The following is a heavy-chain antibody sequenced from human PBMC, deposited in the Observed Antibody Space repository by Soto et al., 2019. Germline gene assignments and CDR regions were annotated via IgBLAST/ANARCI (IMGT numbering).Heavy chain of an antibody. V-gene: IGHV4-34*01. CDR3: ASVGPWFGEFHYYYYGMDV. CDR2: INHSGST. D-gene: IGHD3-10*01. CDR1: GGSFSGYY. J-gene: IGHJ6*02. Sequence: KPSETLSLTCAVCGGSFSGYYWSWIHQPPGKXLEWIGEINHSGSTNYNPSLKSRVTISVDTSKNQFSLKLSSVTAADTAVYYCASVGPWFGEFHYYYYGMDVWGQGTTVTVSS.